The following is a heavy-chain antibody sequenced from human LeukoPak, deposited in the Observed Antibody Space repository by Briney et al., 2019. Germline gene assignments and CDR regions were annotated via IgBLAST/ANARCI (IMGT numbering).Heavy chain of an antibody. D-gene: IGHD6-13*01. CDR1: GFTFSSYA. CDR3: AKARFAAGPYYYYGMDV. Sequence: GGSLRLSCAASGFTFSSYAMSWVRQAPGKGLEWVSAISGSGGSTYYADSVKGRFTISRDNSKNTLYLQMNSLRAEDTAVYYCAKARFAAGPYYYYGMDVWGQGTTVTVSS. CDR2: ISGSGGST. J-gene: IGHJ6*02. V-gene: IGHV3-23*01.